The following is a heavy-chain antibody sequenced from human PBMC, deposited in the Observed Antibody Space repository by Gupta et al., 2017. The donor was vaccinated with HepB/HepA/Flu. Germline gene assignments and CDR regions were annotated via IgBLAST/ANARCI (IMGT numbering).Heavy chain of an antibody. J-gene: IGHJ4*02. V-gene: IGHV3-30*03. Sequence: QVQLVESGGGVVQPGRSLRLSCAASGFTFSKRCMHWVRQAPGKGLEWVAVISYNGGYEYYADSVKGRFTISRDNSKNTLYLQMNSRTAEDTAVYYCASGLPTSFDYWGQGVLVSVSS. D-gene: IGHD3/OR15-3a*01. CDR2: ISYNGGYE. CDR3: ASGLPTSFDY. CDR1: GFTFSKRC.